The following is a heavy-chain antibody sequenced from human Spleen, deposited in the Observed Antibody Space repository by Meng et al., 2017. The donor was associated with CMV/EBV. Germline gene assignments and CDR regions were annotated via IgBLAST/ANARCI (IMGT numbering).Heavy chain of an antibody. V-gene: IGHV3-21*01. J-gene: IGHJ6*02. CDR3: AGGYSSSWYHLNFFHNGLDA. CDR2: ISSSSSYI. Sequence: GESLKISCAASGFTFSSYSMNWVRQAPGKGLEWVSSISSSSSYIYYADSVKGRFTISRDNAKNSLYLQMNSLRAEDTAVYYCAGGYSSSWYHLNFFHNGLDAWGQGTTVTVSS. D-gene: IGHD6-13*01. CDR1: GFTFSSYS.